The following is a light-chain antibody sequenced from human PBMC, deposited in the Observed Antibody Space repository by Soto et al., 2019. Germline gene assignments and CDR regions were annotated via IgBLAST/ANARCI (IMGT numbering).Light chain of an antibody. CDR3: QQRSSCPLT. Sequence: EIVLTQSPGTLSLSPGERATLSCRASQSVSNNYLAWYQQKDGQAPRLLIYDASTRATGVPDRFSGSGSGTDFTLTISSLEPEDFAVYYCQQRSSCPLTFGGGTKVDIK. CDR2: DAS. V-gene: IGKV3D-20*02. J-gene: IGKJ4*01. CDR1: QSVSNNY.